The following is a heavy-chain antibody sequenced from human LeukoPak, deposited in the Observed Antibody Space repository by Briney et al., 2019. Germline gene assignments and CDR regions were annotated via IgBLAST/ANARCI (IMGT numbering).Heavy chain of an antibody. D-gene: IGHD2-15*01. V-gene: IGHV1-46*01. Sequence: GASVKVSCKASGYTFTSYSMHWVRQAPGQGLEWMGIINPSGGSTSYAQKFQGRVTMTRDTSTSTVYMELSSLRSEDTAVYYCARDYRNYYGMDVWGQGTTVTVSS. J-gene: IGHJ6*02. CDR1: GYTFTSYS. CDR3: ARDYRNYYGMDV. CDR2: INPSGGST.